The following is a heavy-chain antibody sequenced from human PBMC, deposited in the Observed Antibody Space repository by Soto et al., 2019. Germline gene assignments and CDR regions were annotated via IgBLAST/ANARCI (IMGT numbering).Heavy chain of an antibody. Sequence: QVQLVQSGAELKKPASSVRVSCQASGGTFSSYSVNWVRQAPGQGLEWMGGIIPILPTADHAQRFQGRVKITADKSTNTADMELSRLRSDDTAVYYCAIRTSLFGVVAMGGLDDWGQGTTVTVSS. CDR1: GGTFSSYS. CDR2: IIPILPTA. J-gene: IGHJ6*01. D-gene: IGHD3-3*01. V-gene: IGHV1-69*14. CDR3: AIRTSLFGVVAMGGLDD.